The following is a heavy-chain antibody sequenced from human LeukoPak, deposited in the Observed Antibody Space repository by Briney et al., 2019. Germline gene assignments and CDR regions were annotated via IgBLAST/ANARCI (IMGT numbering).Heavy chain of an antibody. D-gene: IGHD1-1*01. CDR2: IIPIFGTT. CDR3: ARSTISPRDYYYYYMDV. V-gene: IGHV1-69*06. J-gene: IGHJ6*03. Sequence: ASVKVSCKVSGYTLIELSMHWVRQAPGKGLEWMGGIIPIFGTTNYAQNFQGRVTITADKSTSTAYMELSSLRSEDTAVYYCARSTISPRDYYYYYMDVWGKGTTVTVSS. CDR1: GYTLIELS.